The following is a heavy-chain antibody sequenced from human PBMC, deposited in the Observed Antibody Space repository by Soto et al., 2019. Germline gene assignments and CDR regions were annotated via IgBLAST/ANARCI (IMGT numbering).Heavy chain of an antibody. Sequence: GGSLRLSCAASGFTFDDYAMHWVRQAPGKGLEWVSGISWNSGSIGYADSVKGRFTISRDNAKNSLYLQMNSLRAEDTALYYCAKGFRVLAHYFDYWGQGTLVTVSS. V-gene: IGHV3-9*01. CDR2: ISWNSGSI. CDR1: GFTFDDYA. D-gene: IGHD2-15*01. CDR3: AKGFRVLAHYFDY. J-gene: IGHJ4*02.